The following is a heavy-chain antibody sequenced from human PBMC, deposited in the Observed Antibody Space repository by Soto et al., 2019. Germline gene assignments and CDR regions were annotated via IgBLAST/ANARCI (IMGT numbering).Heavy chain of an antibody. CDR3: ARKSITGSHTGALDY. J-gene: IGHJ4*02. Sequence: GGSLRLSCAASGFTLSSYAMSWVRHAPGMGLEWVSYISISSGTIYYADSVRGRFTISRDNAKNSLFLQMSSLRAEDSALYYCARKSITGSHTGALDYWGQGTLVTVSS. V-gene: IGHV3-48*01. CDR1: GFTLSSYA. D-gene: IGHD1-1*01. CDR2: ISISSGTI.